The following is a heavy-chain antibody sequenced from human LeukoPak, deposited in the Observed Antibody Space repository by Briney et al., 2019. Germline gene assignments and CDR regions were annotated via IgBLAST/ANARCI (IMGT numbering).Heavy chain of an antibody. V-gene: IGHV4-34*01. CDR3: ARGARAYYDFWSGYYHYYYMDV. D-gene: IGHD3-3*01. J-gene: IGHJ6*03. CDR1: GGSFSGYY. Sequence: SETLSLTCAVYGGSFSGYYWSWLRQPPGKGLEWIGEINHSGSTNYNPSLKSRVTISVDTSKNQFSLKLSSVTAADTAVYYCARGARAYYDFWSGYYHYYYMDVWGKGTTVTVSS. CDR2: INHSGST.